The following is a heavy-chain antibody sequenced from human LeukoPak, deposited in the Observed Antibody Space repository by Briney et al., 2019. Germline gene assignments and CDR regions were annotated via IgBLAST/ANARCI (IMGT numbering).Heavy chain of an antibody. CDR2: ISYDGSNK. J-gene: IGHJ4*02. CDR1: GFTFSSYG. Sequence: GGSLRLSCAASGFTFSSYGMHWVRQAPGKGLEWVAVISYDGSNKYYADSVKGRLTISRDNSKNTLYLQMNSLRAEDTAVYYCARVGFWSGYYDYWGQGTLVTVSS. CDR3: ARVGFWSGYYDY. V-gene: IGHV3-30*03. D-gene: IGHD3-3*01.